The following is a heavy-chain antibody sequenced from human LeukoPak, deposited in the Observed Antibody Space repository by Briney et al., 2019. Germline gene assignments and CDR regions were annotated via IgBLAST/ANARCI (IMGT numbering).Heavy chain of an antibody. CDR1: GFTFSSYS. J-gene: IGHJ6*03. V-gene: IGHV3-21*01. Sequence: GGSLRLSCAASGFTFSSYSMNWVRQAPGKGLERVSSISSSSSYIYYADSVKGRFTISRDNAKNSLYLQMNSLRAEDTAVYYCARDALRGGQWLVKNYYYYYMDVWGKGTTVTVSS. CDR3: ARDALRGGQWLVKNYYYYYMDV. D-gene: IGHD6-19*01. CDR2: ISSSSSYI.